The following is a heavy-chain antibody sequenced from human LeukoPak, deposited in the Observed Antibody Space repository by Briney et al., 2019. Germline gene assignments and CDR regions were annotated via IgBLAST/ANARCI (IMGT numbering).Heavy chain of an antibody. V-gene: IGHV4-59*01. D-gene: IGHD6-6*01. CDR3: ASQPSIAAAIDY. CDR2: IYYSGST. J-gene: IGHJ4*02. CDR1: GGSFSGYY. Sequence: SETLSLTCAVYGGSFSGYYWSWIRQPPGKGLEWIGYIYYSGSTNYNPSLKSRVTISVDTSKNQFSPKLSSVTAADTAVYYCASQPSIAAAIDYWGQGTLVTVSS.